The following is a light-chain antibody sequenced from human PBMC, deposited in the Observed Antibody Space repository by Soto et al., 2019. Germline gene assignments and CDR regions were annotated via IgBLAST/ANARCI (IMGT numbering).Light chain of an antibody. CDR1: QSISSY. Sequence: DIQMTQSPSSLSASVGDRVTITCRASQSISSYLNWYQQKPGKAPKLLIYAASSLQSGVPSRFSGSGSATDFTLTISSLQPEDFATYYCQQSYSMYTFGQGTKVDIK. CDR2: AAS. CDR3: QQSYSMYT. V-gene: IGKV1-39*01. J-gene: IGKJ2*01.